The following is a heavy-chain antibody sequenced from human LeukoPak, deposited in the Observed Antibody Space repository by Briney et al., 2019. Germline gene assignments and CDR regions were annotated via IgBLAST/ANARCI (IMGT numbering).Heavy chain of an antibody. CDR2: IYYGGST. J-gene: IGHJ4*02. Sequence: SETLSLTCTVSGGSISSSSYYWGWIRQPPGKGLGWIGSIYYGGSTYYNPSLKSRVTISVDTSKNQFSLKLSSVTAADTAAYYCARHSYSSGWYSDYWGQGTLVTVSS. D-gene: IGHD6-19*01. CDR3: ARHSYSSGWYSDY. V-gene: IGHV4-39*01. CDR1: GGSISSSSYY.